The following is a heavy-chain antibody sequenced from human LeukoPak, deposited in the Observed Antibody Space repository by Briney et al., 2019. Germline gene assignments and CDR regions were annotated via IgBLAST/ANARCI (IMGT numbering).Heavy chain of an antibody. V-gene: IGHV3-23*01. Sequence: GGSLRLSCAASGFTFSSYGMSWVRQDPGKGLERISSIRDNGGSTYYADSVKGRFTISRDNSENTLFLQMNSLRAEDTAVYYCAKIYDSSGYTIQSFPDYWGQGTLVTVSS. D-gene: IGHD3-22*01. CDR1: GFTFSSYG. CDR3: AKIYDSSGYTIQSFPDY. J-gene: IGHJ4*02. CDR2: IRDNGGST.